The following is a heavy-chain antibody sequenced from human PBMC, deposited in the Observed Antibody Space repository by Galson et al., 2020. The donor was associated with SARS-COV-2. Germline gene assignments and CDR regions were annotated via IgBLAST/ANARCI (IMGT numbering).Heavy chain of an antibody. D-gene: IGHD2-15*01. Sequence: SQTLSLTCAVSGGSFNDYYWSWIRQSPGEGLEWIGGITHSGSTNYNPTLKSRATISVDTSKNQVSLRLNSVTAADTSVYYCARAPAFQDLLLFKVDRLSDLSGNWFDSWGQGIQVTVSS. CDR1: GGSFNDYY. V-gene: IGHV4-34*01. CDR2: ITHSGST. J-gene: IGHJ5*01. CDR3: ARAPAFQDLLLFKVDRLSDLSGNWFDS.